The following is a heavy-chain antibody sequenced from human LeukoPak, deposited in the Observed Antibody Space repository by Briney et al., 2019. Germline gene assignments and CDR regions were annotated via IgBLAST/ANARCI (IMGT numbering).Heavy chain of an antibody. V-gene: IGHV1-8*01. D-gene: IGHD3/OR15-3a*01. J-gene: IGHJ4*02. CDR3: TRGGIIILGVATVVDY. Sequence: TSVKVSCKASGYTFTSYDINWVRQATGQGLEWMGWMNPGSGNTGYAQKFQGRVTMTRNTSISTVYMEVSGLRSEDTAVYYCTRGGIIILGVATVVDYWGQGTLVTVSS. CDR2: MNPGSGNT. CDR1: GYTFTSYD.